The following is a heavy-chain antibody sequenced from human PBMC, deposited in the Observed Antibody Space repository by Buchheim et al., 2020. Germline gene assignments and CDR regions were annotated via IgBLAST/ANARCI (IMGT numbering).Heavy chain of an antibody. CDR2: INPSGGST. V-gene: IGHV1-46*01. D-gene: IGHD3-3*01. J-gene: IGHJ6*02. Sequence: QVQLVQSGAEVKKPGASVKVSCKASGYTFTSYYMHWVRQAPGQGLEWMGIINPSGGSTSYAQKFKGRVNMTRDRYTSQVYMELSSLRSEDTAVYYCASALYDFWSGSEDYYYGMDVWGQGTT. CDR1: GYTFTSYY. CDR3: ASALYDFWSGSEDYYYGMDV.